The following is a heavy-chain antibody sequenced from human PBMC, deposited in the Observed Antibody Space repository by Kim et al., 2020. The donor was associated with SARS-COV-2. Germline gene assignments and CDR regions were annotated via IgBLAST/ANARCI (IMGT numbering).Heavy chain of an antibody. J-gene: IGHJ3*02. D-gene: IGHD1-26*01. CDR2: R. CDR3: ARYRGSAFDI. Sequence: RKYADSVKCRFTIYRDNAKNTLYLKMNKLRPEDAAVYYCARYRGSAFDIWGQGTMVSVSS. V-gene: IGHV3-74*01.